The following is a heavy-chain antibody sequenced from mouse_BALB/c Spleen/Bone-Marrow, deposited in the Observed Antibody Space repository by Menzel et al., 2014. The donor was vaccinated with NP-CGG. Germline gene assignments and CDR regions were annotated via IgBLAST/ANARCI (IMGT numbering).Heavy chain of an antibody. CDR1: GYTFTSYW. CDR3: ARTYFDY. Sequence: QVQLQQPGAELVKPGASVKLFCKASGYTFTSYWMHWVKQRPGQGLEWIGEINPSNGRTNYNEKFKSKATLTVDKSSSTAYMQLSSLTSEDSAVYYCARTYFDYWGQGTTLTVSS. J-gene: IGHJ2*01. CDR2: INPSNGRT. V-gene: IGHV1S81*02.